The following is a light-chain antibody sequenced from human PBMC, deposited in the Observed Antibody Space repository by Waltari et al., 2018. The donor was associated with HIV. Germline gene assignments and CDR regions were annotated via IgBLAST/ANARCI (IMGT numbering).Light chain of an antibody. V-gene: IGLV3-21*04. CDR2: YDF. CDR1: NLGSKT. CDR3: QVWDSTTDHVI. Sequence: SYVVSQPPSASVAPGQTAVITCGGNNLGSKTVQWYQQKQGQAAGLVIDYDFDRPSGIPERLSGARSGNTATVTIRSVEDGDEAAYYCQVWDSTTDHVIFGGGTKLTVL. J-gene: IGLJ2*01.